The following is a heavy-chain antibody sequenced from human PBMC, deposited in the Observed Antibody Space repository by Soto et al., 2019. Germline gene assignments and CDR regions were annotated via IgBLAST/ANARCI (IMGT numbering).Heavy chain of an antibody. CDR2: IRGNGDPP. J-gene: IGHJ4*02. CDR3: VKSRGGNNFDFFD. V-gene: IGHV3-64D*06. D-gene: IGHD5-12*01. Sequence: GGSLRLSCSASGFTFSSYAMHWVRQAPGKGLEYVSGIRGNGDPPFYADPVKGRFTISRDNSKNTLYLQMSSLSADDTAVYYCVKSRGGNNFDFFDWGQGALVTVSS. CDR1: GFTFSSYA.